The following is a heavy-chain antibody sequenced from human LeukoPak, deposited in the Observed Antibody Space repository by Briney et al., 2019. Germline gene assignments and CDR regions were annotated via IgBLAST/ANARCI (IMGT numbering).Heavy chain of an antibody. CDR3: ARDRIYYDSSGYPI. CDR2: IIPILGIA. J-gene: IGHJ3*02. V-gene: IGHV1-69*04. CDR1: GYTFTSYY. Sequence: ASVKFSCKASGYTFTSYYMHWVRQAPGQGLEWMGRIIPILGIANYAQKFQGRVTITADKSTSTAYMELSSLRSEDTAVYYCARDRIYYDSSGYPIWGQGTMVTVSS. D-gene: IGHD3-22*01.